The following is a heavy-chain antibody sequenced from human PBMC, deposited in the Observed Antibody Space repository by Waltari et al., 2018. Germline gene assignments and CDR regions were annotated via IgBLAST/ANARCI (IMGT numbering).Heavy chain of an antibody. D-gene: IGHD2-21*01. CDR2: IYYSGGT. CDR3: ATGMKEAYGYYYYMDV. Sequence: QLQLQESGPGLVKPSETLSLTCTVSGGSISSSSYYWGWIRQPPGKGLEWIGSIYYSGGTYYNPYIKSRVTIAVDTSKNQCSRKLSSVTAADTAVYYCATGMKEAYGYYYYMDVWGKGTTVTVSS. V-gene: IGHV4-39*01. CDR1: GGSISSSSYY. J-gene: IGHJ6*03.